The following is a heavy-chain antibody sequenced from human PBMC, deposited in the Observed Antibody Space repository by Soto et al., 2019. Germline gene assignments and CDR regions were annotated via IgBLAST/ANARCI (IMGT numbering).Heavy chain of an antibody. J-gene: IGHJ3*02. CDR2: IRSKAYGGTT. CDR1: GFTFGDYA. V-gene: IGHV3-49*03. Sequence: PGGSLRLSCTDSGFTFGDYAMSWFRQAPGKGLEWVGFIRSKAYGGTTEYAASVKGRFTISRDDSNSIAYLQMNSLKTEDTAVYYCTRPLRIAAAGSAFDIWGQGTMVTVSS. CDR3: TRPLRIAAAGSAFDI. D-gene: IGHD6-13*01.